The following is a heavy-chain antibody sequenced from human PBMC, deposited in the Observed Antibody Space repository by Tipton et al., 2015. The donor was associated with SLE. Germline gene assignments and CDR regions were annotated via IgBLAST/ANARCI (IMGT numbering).Heavy chain of an antibody. CDR3: ARLNPHYEYQLLFQVGWFDP. CDR1: GYSFTSYW. D-gene: IGHD2-2*01. J-gene: IGHJ5*02. CDR2: IYPGDSDT. V-gene: IGHV5-51*03. Sequence: QLVQSGAEVKKPGESLKISCKGSGYSFTSYWIGWVRQMPGKGLEWMGIIYPGDSDTRYSPSFQGQVTISADKSISTAYLQWSSLKASDTAMYYCARLNPHYEYQLLFQVGWFDPWGQGTLVTVSS.